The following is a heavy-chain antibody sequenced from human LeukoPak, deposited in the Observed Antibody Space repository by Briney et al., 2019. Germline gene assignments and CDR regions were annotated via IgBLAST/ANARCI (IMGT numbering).Heavy chain of an antibody. CDR3: ARGHIVVVPAAIGY. V-gene: IGHV1-2*04. Sequence: ASVKVSCKASGYTFTGYYMHWVRQAPGQWLEWMGWINPNSGGTNYAQKFQGWVTMTRDTSISTAYMELSRLRSDDTTVYYCARGHIVVVPAAIGYWGQGTLVTVSS. CDR2: INPNSGGT. D-gene: IGHD2-2*01. CDR1: GYTFTGYY. J-gene: IGHJ4*02.